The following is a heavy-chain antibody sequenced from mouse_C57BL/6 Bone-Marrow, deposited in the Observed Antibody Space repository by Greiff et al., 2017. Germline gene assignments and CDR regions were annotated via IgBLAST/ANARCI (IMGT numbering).Heavy chain of an antibody. Sequence: QVQLQQPGAELVKPGASVKLSCKASGYTFTSYWMQWVKQRPGQGLEWIGEIDPSDSYTNYNQKFKGKATLTVDTSSSTAYMQLSSLTSEDSAVYYCRAYYAMDYWGQGTSVTVSS. CDR3: RAYYAMDY. J-gene: IGHJ4*01. D-gene: IGHD3-1*01. CDR1: GYTFTSYW. CDR2: IDPSDSYT. V-gene: IGHV1-50*01.